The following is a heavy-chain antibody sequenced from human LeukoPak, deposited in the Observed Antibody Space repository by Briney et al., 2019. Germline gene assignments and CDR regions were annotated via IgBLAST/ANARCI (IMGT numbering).Heavy chain of an antibody. Sequence: SVKVSCKASGGTFSSYAISWVRQAPGQGLEWMGRIIPILGIANYAQKFQGRVTITADKSTSTAYMELSSLRSEDTAVYYCARCSGGSCYFDYWGQGTLVIVSS. J-gene: IGHJ4*02. V-gene: IGHV1-69*04. CDR3: ARCSGGSCYFDY. CDR1: GGTFSSYA. D-gene: IGHD2-15*01. CDR2: IIPILGIA.